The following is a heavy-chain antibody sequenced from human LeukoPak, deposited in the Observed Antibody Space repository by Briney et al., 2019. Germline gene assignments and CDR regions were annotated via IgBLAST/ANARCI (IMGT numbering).Heavy chain of an antibody. CDR2: INPNSGGT. V-gene: IGHV1-2*02. J-gene: IGHJ4*02. CDR3: ARDIGITGIGYFDY. CDR1: GYTFTGYY. D-gene: IGHD1-20*01. Sequence: GASVKVSCKASGYTFTGYYIHWVRQAPGQGLEWMGWINPNSGGTIYAQKFQGRITMTRDTSISTASMELRRLRSDDTAVYYCARDIGITGIGYFDYWGQGTLVTVSS.